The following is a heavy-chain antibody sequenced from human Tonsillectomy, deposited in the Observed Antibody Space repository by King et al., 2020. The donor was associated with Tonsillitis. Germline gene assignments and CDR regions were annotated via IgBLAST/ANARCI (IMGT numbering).Heavy chain of an antibody. J-gene: IGHJ4*02. V-gene: IGHV1-46*03. CDR3: ARVPPMLVGVGEFDY. D-gene: IGHD3-10*01. Sequence: QVQLVESGAEVKKPGASVKISCRTSGFTFTTYYIHWVRKAPGQGLEWMGVINPAVGSTTYAQKFQGRVSMTRDTSTSTVYVELTGLRAEDTASYYCARVPPMLVGVGEFDYWGQGTLVTVSS. CDR2: INPAVGST. CDR1: GFTFTTYY.